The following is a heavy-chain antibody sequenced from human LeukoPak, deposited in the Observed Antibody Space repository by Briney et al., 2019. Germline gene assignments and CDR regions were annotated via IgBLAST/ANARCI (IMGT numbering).Heavy chain of an antibody. J-gene: IGHJ5*02. CDR3: ARDGFGVRDFDP. D-gene: IGHD3-3*01. CDR2: IYYSGST. Sequence: SETLSLTCTVSGGSISSSNYYWGWIRQPPGKGLEWIGSIYYSGSTYYNPFLKSRVTISVDTSKNQFSLKLSSVTAADTAVYYCARDGFGVRDFDPWGQGTLVTVSS. V-gene: IGHV4-39*07. CDR1: GGSISSSNYY.